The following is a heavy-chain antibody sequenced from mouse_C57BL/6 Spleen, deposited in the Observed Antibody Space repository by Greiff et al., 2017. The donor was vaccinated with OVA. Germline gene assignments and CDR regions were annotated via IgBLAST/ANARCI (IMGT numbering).Heavy chain of an antibody. Sequence: EVQLKQSGPELVKPGASVKISCKASGYKFPDYYMNWVKQSHGTSLEWIGDINPNNGGTSYNQQFKGKATLTVDKSTSTAYMELRSLTSEDSAVYYCARCPSGSPYFDYWGQGTTLTVSS. J-gene: IGHJ2*01. CDR1: GYKFPDYY. V-gene: IGHV1-26*01. CDR3: ARCPSGSPYFDY. CDR2: INPNNGGT. D-gene: IGHD6-2*01.